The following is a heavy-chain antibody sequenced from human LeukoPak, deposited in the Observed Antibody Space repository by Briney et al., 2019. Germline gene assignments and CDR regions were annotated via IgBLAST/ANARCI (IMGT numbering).Heavy chain of an antibody. V-gene: IGHV1-8*01. CDR3: ARDETSDSSGYWR. Sequence: GASVKVSCKASGYTFTSYDINWVRQAPGQGLEWMGWMNPNSGNTGYAQKFQGRVTMTRNTSISTAYIELSSLRSEDTAVYYCARDETSDSSGYWRWGQGTLVTVSS. J-gene: IGHJ4*02. CDR1: GYTFTSYD. D-gene: IGHD3-22*01. CDR2: MNPNSGNT.